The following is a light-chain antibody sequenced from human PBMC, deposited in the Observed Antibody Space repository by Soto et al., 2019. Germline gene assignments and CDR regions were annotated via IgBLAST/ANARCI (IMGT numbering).Light chain of an antibody. CDR2: WAS. J-gene: IGKJ5*01. V-gene: IGKV4-1*01. CDR3: QQYHSDPIT. Sequence: IVMTQSPDSLAVSLGERATINCKSSQSILSNSKNYLAWFQQKPGQPPKLLIYWASTRESGVPERFSGSGSETDFTLTISSLQAEDVAVYYCQQYHSDPITFGQGTRLENK. CDR1: QSILSNSKNY.